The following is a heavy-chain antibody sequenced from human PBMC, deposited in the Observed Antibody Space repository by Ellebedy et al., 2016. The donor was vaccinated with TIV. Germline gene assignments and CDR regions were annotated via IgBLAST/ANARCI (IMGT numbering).Heavy chain of an antibody. V-gene: IGHV3-30*04. D-gene: IGHD1-26*01. CDR2: ISYDGNNK. CDR1: GFTFSNYA. Sequence: GESLKISXAASGFTFSNYAMNWVRQAPGKGLEWVAFISYDGNNKYYADSVKGRFTLSRDNSKNTLYLEMNSLRAEDTAVYYCARDRSYSPTYWGQGTLATVSS. J-gene: IGHJ4*02. CDR3: ARDRSYSPTY.